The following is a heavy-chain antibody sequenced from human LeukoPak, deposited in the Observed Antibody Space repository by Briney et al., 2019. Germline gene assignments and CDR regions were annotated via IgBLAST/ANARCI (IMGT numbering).Heavy chain of an antibody. V-gene: IGHV4-30-4*01. J-gene: IGHJ4*02. CDR2: IYYSGST. D-gene: IGHD3-10*01. CDR1: GGSISSGDYY. Sequence: SETLSLTCTVSGGSISSGDYYWSWIRQPPGKGLEWIGYIYYSGSTYYNPSLKSRVTISVDTSKNQFSLKLSSVTAADTAVYYCARLDYYGSGSYGLSFDYWGQGTLVTVSS. CDR3: ARLDYYGSGSYGLSFDY.